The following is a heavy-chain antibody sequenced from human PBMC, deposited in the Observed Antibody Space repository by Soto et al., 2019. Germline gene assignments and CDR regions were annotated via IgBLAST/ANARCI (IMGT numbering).Heavy chain of an antibody. V-gene: IGHV4-34*01. Sequence: SETLSLTCAVYGGSFSGYYWSWIRQPPGKGLEWIGEINHSGSTNYNPSLKSRVTISVDTSKNQFSLKLSSVTAADTAVYYCARAPYYDFWSGYPARFGMDVSGQGTTVTVYS. CDR3: ARAPYYDFWSGYPARFGMDV. D-gene: IGHD3-3*01. CDR2: INHSGST. CDR1: GGSFSGYY. J-gene: IGHJ6*02.